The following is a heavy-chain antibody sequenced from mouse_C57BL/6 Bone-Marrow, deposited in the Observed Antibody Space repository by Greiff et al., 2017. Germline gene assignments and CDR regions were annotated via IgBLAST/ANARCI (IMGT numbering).Heavy chain of an antibody. J-gene: IGHJ3*01. D-gene: IGHD1-1*01. CDR1: GFNIKDDY. CDR2: IDPENGDT. V-gene: IGHV14-4*01. CDR3: TVYGPWFAY. Sequence: EVKLMESGAELVRPGASVKLSCTASGFNIKDDYMHWVKQRPEQGLEWIGWIDPENGDTEYASKFQGKATITADTSSNTAYLQLSSLTSEDTAVYYCTVYGPWFAYWCQGTLVTVSA.